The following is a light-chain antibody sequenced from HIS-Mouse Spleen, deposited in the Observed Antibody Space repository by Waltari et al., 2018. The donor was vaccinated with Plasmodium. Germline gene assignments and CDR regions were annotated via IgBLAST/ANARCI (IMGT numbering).Light chain of an antibody. CDR2: VVS. CDR3: SSYGGSNELV. Sequence: QAALPQPPSASGSPGQSVPISCTGTSSVVGGYNYVSWYQQHPGNAPKRMISVVSKRPTGVPDRFAGSESGNTACVTVSGLQAEDEAEYYCSSYGGSNELVFGGGTKLTVL. J-gene: IGLJ2*01. V-gene: IGLV2-8*01. CDR1: SSVVGGYNY.